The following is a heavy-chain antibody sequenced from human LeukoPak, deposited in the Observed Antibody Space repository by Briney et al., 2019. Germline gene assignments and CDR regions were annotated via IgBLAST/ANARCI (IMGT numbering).Heavy chain of an antibody. CDR3: AKDLGYSSGWYDFDY. V-gene: IGHV3-23*01. D-gene: IGHD6-19*01. CDR2: ISGSGGST. CDR1: GFTFSSYA. J-gene: IGHJ4*02. Sequence: GGSLRLSCAASGFTFSSYAMNWVRQAPGKGLEWVSVISGSGGSTYYADSVKGRFTISRDNSKNTLYLQMNSLRAGDTAVYYCAKDLGYSSGWYDFDYWGQGTLVTVSS.